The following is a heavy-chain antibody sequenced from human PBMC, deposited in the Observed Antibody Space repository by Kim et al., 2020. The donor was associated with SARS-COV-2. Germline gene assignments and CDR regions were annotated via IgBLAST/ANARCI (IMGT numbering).Heavy chain of an antibody. CDR2: IYYSGST. J-gene: IGHJ4*02. Sequence: SETLSLTCTVSGGSISSGGYYWSWIRQHPGKGLEWIGYIYYSGSTYYNPSLKSRVTISVDTSKNQFSLKLSSVTAADTAVYYCARTGEGAGYYIDYWGQGTLVTVSS. D-gene: IGHD3-9*01. V-gene: IGHV4-31*03. CDR3: ARTGEGAGYYIDY. CDR1: GGSISSGGYY.